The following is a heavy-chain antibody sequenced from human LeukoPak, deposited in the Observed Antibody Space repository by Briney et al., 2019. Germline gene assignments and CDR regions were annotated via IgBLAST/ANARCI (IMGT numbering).Heavy chain of an antibody. J-gene: IGHJ4*02. CDR1: GFTFSSYS. CDR3: ARDDIYFDGYFDY. CDR2: ISSSSSYI. V-gene: IGHV3-21*01. Sequence: GGSLRLSCAASGFTFSSYSMNWVRQAPGKGLEWVSSISSSSSYIYYADSVKGRFTISRDNAKNSLYLQMNSLRAEDTAVYYCARDDIYFDGYFDYWGRGTLVTVSS. D-gene: IGHD3-9*01.